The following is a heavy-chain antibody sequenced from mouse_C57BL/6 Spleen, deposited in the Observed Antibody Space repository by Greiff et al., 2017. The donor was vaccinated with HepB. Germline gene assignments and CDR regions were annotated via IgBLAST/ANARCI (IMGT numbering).Heavy chain of an antibody. D-gene: IGHD1-1*01. J-gene: IGHJ3*01. CDR1: GYSFTGYY. CDR3: LYGRGAY. Sequence: VQLQQSGPELVKPGASVKISCKASGYSFTGYYMNWVKQSPEKSLEWIGEINPSTGGTTYNQKFKAKATLTVDKSSSTAYMQLKSLTSEDSAVYYCLYGRGAYWGQGTLVTVSA. CDR2: INPSTGGT. V-gene: IGHV1-42*01.